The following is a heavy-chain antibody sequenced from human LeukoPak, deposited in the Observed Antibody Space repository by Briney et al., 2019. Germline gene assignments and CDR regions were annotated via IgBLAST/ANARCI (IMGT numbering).Heavy chain of an antibody. CDR3: AKDIRGNTSC. J-gene: IGHJ4*02. Sequence: GGSLRLSCAASGFTFSSYAMSWVRQAPGKGLEWVSGISWNSGSIGYADSVKGRFTISRDNAKNSLYLQMNSLRAEDTALYYCAKDIRGNTSCWGQGTLVTVSS. CDR2: ISWNSGSI. D-gene: IGHD2-2*01. V-gene: IGHV3-9*01. CDR1: GFTFSSYA.